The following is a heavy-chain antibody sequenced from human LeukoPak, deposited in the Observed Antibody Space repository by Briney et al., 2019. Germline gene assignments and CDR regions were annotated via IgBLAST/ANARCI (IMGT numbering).Heavy chain of an antibody. D-gene: IGHD6-13*01. CDR1: GYSISSGYY. Sequence: PSETLSLTCAVSGYSISSGYYWGWIRQPPRKGLEWIGSIYHNGNTYYHPSLKSRVTISVDTSKNELSLKLSSVTAADTAVYYCARAYHSSWYLNWFDPWGQGTLVTVSS. CDR2: IYHNGNT. V-gene: IGHV4-38-2*01. CDR3: ARAYHSSWYLNWFDP. J-gene: IGHJ5*02.